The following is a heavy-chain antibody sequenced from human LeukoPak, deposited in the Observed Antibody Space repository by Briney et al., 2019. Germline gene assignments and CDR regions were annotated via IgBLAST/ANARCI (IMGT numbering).Heavy chain of an antibody. J-gene: IGHJ4*02. V-gene: IGHV3-74*03. CDR3: SRSQFDY. CDR2: ISGDGTIK. Sequence: GGSVRLSCEPSGFPFSSYWMLWVRQAPGKGLVWVSRISGDGTIKTYADFVRGRFTISRDNTKNILYLQMNSLRVEDTAIYFCSRSQFDYWGQGVLVTVS. CDR1: GFPFSSYW.